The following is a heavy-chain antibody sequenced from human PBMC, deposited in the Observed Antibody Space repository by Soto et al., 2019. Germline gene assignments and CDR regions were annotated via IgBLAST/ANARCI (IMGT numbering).Heavy chain of an antibody. Sequence: PGGSLRLSCAASGFTFSAYWMHWVRQAPGKGLMWVAGIRDDGRTTSYADSVKGRFTISRDNSKNTLYLQMNSLRAEDTAVYYCARDRSSSWYVFDYWGQGTLVTVSS. V-gene: IGHV3-74*01. D-gene: IGHD6-13*01. J-gene: IGHJ4*02. CDR2: IRDDGRTT. CDR3: ARDRSSSWYVFDY. CDR1: GFTFSAYW.